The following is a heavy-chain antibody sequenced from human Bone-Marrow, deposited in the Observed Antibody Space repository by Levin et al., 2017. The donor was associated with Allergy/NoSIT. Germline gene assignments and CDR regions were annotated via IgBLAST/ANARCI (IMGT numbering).Heavy chain of an antibody. CDR3: AIRPREWGLDLYFDL. V-gene: IGHV1-24*01. CDR1: GHTPTESS. J-gene: IGHJ2*01. Sequence: ASVKVSCKVSGHTPTESSIHWVRQAPGKGLEWMGGFDPKEGETIYAQKFQGRVTMTADTSTDTAYMELSSLTSEDTAVFHCAIRPREWGLDLYFDLWGRGTLVTVSS. D-gene: IGHD1-26*01. CDR2: FDPKEGET.